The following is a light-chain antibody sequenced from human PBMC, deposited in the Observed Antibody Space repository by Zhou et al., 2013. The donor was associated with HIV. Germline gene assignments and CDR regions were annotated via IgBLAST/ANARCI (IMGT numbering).Light chain of an antibody. J-gene: IGLJ2*01. V-gene: IGLV2-8*01. Sequence: QSALTQPASVSGSPGQSITISCTGTSSDIGGYNYVSWYQQHPAKAPKIMIYEVTKRPSGVPDRFSGSKSGNTASLTVSGLQAEDEAEYYCGSYAGSSNWIFGGGTKLTVL. CDR1: SSDIGGYNY. CDR2: EVT. CDR3: GSYAGSSNWI.